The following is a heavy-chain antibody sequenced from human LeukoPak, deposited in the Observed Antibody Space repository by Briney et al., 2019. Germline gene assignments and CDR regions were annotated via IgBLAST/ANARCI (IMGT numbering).Heavy chain of an antibody. CDR3: ARHGTISSESYFDY. D-gene: IGHD1-14*01. Sequence: SETLSLTCNVSGASMSSNYWSWIRQSPGKGLEWIGYIHISGRTNYNPSLKSRVTGFVDTSKNQVSLRLSSVTAADTAVYYCARHGTISSESYFDYWGQGALVTVSS. CDR1: GASMSSNY. V-gene: IGHV4-4*08. CDR2: IHISGRT. J-gene: IGHJ4*02.